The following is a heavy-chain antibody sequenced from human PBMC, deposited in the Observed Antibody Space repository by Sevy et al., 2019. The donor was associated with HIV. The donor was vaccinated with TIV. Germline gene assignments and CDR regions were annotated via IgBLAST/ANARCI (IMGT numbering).Heavy chain of an antibody. CDR3: AHVLLDSFHFDY. J-gene: IGHJ4*02. V-gene: IGHV2-5*01. D-gene: IGHD3-16*01. CDR2: IYWNDDK. Sequence: SGPTLVNPTQTLTLTCTFSGFSLSTSGGAVGWIRQPPGKSLEWLAHIYWNDDKRYRPSLKSRLTITKDTSKNQVVLTMMNMDPVDTATYYCAHVLLDSFHFDYWGQGNLVTVSS. CDR1: GFSLSTSGGA.